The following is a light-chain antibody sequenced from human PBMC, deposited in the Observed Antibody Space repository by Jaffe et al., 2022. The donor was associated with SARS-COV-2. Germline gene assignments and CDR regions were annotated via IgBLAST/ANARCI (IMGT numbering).Light chain of an antibody. CDR2: GAS. Sequence: EIVLTQSPGTLSLSPGERATLSCRASQSVSSNYLAWYQQRPGQAPRLLIYGASNRATGIPDRFSGSGSGTDFTLTISRLEPEDFAVYYCQQYGNSPPYTFGPGTKLEIK. CDR1: QSVSSNY. CDR3: QQYGNSPPYT. V-gene: IGKV3-20*01. J-gene: IGKJ2*01.